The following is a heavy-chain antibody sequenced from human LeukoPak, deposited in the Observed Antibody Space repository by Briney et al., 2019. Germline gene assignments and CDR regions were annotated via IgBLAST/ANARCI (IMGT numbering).Heavy chain of an antibody. CDR2: ISGSGDST. V-gene: IGHV3-23*01. J-gene: IGHJ4*02. CDR1: GFTFRSYG. Sequence: GGSLRLSCAASGFTFRSYGMTWVRQAPGKGLERVSAISGSGDSTYYADSVKGRFTISRDNAKKSLYLQMNSLRDEDTAVYYCARDFFAFGGVIALLDYWGQGTLVTVSS. D-gene: IGHD3-16*02. CDR3: ARDFFAFGGVIALLDY.